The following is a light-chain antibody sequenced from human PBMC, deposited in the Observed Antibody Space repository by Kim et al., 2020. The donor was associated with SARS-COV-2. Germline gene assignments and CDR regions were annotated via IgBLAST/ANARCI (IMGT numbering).Light chain of an antibody. CDR1: QSVSSSY. Sequence: LSLSPGERATLSCRASQSVSSSYLAWYQQKPGQAPRLLIYGASSRATGIPDRFSGSGSGTDFTLTISRLEPEDFAVYYCQQYGSSPLTFGGGTKVEIK. V-gene: IGKV3-20*01. J-gene: IGKJ4*01. CDR2: GAS. CDR3: QQYGSSPLT.